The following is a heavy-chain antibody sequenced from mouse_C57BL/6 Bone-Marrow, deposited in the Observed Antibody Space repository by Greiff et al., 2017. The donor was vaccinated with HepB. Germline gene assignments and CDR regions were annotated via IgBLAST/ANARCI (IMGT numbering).Heavy chain of an antibody. CDR3: ARGNYYGSSLRFAY. Sequence: EVQGVESGGGLVKPGGSLKLSCAASGFTFSDYGMHWVRQAPEKGLEWVAYISSGSSTIYYADTVKGRFTISRDNAKNTLFLQITSLRSEDTAMYYCARGNYYGSSLRFAYWGQGTLVTVSA. CDR1: GFTFSDYG. V-gene: IGHV5-17*01. D-gene: IGHD1-1*01. J-gene: IGHJ3*01. CDR2: ISSGSSTI.